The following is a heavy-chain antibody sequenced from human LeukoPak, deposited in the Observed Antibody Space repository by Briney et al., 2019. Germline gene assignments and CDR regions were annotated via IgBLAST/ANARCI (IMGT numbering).Heavy chain of an antibody. CDR1: GFTFNSYW. V-gene: IGHV3-7*01. Sequence: GGSLRLSCVDSGFTFNSYWMGWVRQTPGKGLEWVANIKHDGSEKYYVDSVEGRFTISRDNAKNSLFLQMNSLRAEDTAVYYCARDSGHTGYDLLDYWGQGTLVTVSS. J-gene: IGHJ4*02. CDR3: ARDSGHTGYDLLDY. D-gene: IGHD5-12*01. CDR2: IKHDGSEK.